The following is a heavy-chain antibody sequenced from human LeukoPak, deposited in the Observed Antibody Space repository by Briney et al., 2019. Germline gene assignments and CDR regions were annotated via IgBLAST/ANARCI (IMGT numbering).Heavy chain of an antibody. CDR2: IKSRIDGGTT. D-gene: IGHD6-13*01. Sequence: GGSLRLSCAASGFTFSHAWMTWVRQAPGKGLEWVGRIKSRIDGGTTDYAAPVKGRFTISRDDSKNTLYLQMNSLKADDTAVYYCTTISSTWYMPVYWGQGTLVTVSS. V-gene: IGHV3-15*01. CDR1: GFTFSHAW. J-gene: IGHJ4*02. CDR3: TTISSTWYMPVY.